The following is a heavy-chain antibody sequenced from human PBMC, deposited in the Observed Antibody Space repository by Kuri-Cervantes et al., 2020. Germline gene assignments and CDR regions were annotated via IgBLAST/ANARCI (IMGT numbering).Heavy chain of an antibody. D-gene: IGHD3-10*01. J-gene: IGHJ4*02. CDR3: AKGTGSGSYLSDYYFAY. V-gene: IGHV3-23*01. Sequence: WIRQAPGKGLEWVSSTSGSGGSTYYADSVKGRFTISRDKSRDTLYLQMNSLRAEDTAVYYCAKGTGSGSYLSDYYFAYWGQGTLVTVSS. CDR2: TSGSGGST.